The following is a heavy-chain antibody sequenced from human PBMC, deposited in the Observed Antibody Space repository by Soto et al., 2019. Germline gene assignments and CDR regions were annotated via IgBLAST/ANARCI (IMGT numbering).Heavy chain of an antibody. Sequence: SETLSLTCTVSGGSISSGGYYWSWIRQHPGKGLEWIGYIYYSGSTYYNPSLKSRVTISVDTSKNQFSLKLSSVTAADAAVYYCARDPSWLTPPTNYYYYGMDVWGQGTTVTVSS. J-gene: IGHJ6*02. CDR3: ARDPSWLTPPTNYYYYGMDV. CDR1: GGSISSGGYY. D-gene: IGHD5-18*01. CDR2: IYYSGST. V-gene: IGHV4-31*03.